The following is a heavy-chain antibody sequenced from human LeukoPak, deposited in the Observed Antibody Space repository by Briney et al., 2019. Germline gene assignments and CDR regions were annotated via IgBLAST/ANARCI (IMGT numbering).Heavy chain of an antibody. Sequence: SEALSLTCTVSGGSISSYYWSWIRQPPGKGLEWIGEINHSGSTNYNPSLKSRVTISVDTSKNQFSLKLSSVTAADTAVYYCARGNHHDAFDIWGQGTMVTVSS. V-gene: IGHV4-34*01. CDR3: ARGNHHDAFDI. J-gene: IGHJ3*02. CDR2: INHSGST. CDR1: GGSISSYY.